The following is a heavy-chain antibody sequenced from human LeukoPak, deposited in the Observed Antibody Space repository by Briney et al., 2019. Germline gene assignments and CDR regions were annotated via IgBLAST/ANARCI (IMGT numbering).Heavy chain of an antibody. CDR3: ARVGYCSSTSCPQGDAFDI. Sequence: ASVKVSCKASGYTFTSYDINWVRQATGQGLEWMGWMNPNSGDTGYAQQFQGRVTITRNTSISTAYMELSSLRSEDTAVHYCARVGYCSSTSCPQGDAFDIWGQGTMVTVSS. CDR1: GYTFTSYD. D-gene: IGHD2-2*01. J-gene: IGHJ3*02. CDR2: MNPNSGDT. V-gene: IGHV1-8*03.